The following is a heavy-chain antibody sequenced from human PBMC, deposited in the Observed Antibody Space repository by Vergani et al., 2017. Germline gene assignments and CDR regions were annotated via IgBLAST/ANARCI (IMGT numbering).Heavy chain of an antibody. J-gene: IGHJ4*02. D-gene: IGHD4-17*01. CDR2: MYTSGST. V-gene: IGHV4-61*02. Sequence: QVQLQESGPGLVKPSETLSLTCTVSGGPISSGSYHWNWIRQPAGKGLEWIGRMYTSGSTNYNPSLKSRVTISVDTSKNQFSLKLSSVTAADTAVYYCASAGVTRFRIFDYWGQGTLVTVSS. CDR1: GGPISSGSYH. CDR3: ASAGVTRFRIFDY.